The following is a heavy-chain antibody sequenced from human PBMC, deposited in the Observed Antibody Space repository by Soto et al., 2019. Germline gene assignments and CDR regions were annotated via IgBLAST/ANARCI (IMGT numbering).Heavy chain of an antibody. CDR3: ARQAYTYGSLGY. V-gene: IGHV4-39*01. CDR2: IEYRGNT. Sequence: QVHLQESGPGLVKPSETLSLTCTVSGGSISSSNYYWGWIRQSPGKGLEWIGSIEYRGNTYYNPSLKSRVIISVDTSNTQSSLKLISVTAADTAVYYCARQAYTYGSLGYWGQGTLVTVSS. J-gene: IGHJ4*02. CDR1: GGSISSSNYY. D-gene: IGHD5-18*01.